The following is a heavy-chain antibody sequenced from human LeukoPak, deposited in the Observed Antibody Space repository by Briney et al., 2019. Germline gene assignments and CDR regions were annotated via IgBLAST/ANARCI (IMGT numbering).Heavy chain of an antibody. Sequence: PSETLSLTCTVSGGSISSYYWSWIRQPPGKGLEWIGYLSYSGSTNYSPSLKRRATISVDTSKNQFSLNLSSVTAADTAVYYCARHPGGGATWGQGTLVTVSS. CDR3: ARHPGGGAT. D-gene: IGHD1-26*01. V-gene: IGHV4-59*08. CDR2: LSYSGST. CDR1: GGSISSYY. J-gene: IGHJ5*02.